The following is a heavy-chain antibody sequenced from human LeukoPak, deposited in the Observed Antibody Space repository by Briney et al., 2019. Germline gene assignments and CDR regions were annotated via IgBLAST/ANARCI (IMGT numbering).Heavy chain of an antibody. CDR1: GGSISSYY. CDR2: IYYSGST. D-gene: IGHD6-19*01. V-gene: IGHV4-59*01. Sequence: SGTLSLTCTVSGGSISSYYWSWIRQPPGKGLEWIGYIYYSGSTNYNPSLKSRVTISVDTSKNQFSLKLSSVTAADTAVYYCAGSSSGWFPFYNWFDPWGQGTLVTVSS. CDR3: AGSSSGWFPFYNWFDP. J-gene: IGHJ5*02.